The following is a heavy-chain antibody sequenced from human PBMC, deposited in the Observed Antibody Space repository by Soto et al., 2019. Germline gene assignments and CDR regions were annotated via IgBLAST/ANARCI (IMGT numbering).Heavy chain of an antibody. J-gene: IGHJ4*02. CDR3: ARHLSTPGTRGFDS. Sequence: SETLSLTCAVSSGSSSGASWWSWVRQPPGKGLEWIGEIYLGGTTNYNPSLKSRVTMSIDNYKNQFFLNLASVTAADTAVYYCARHLSTPGTRGFDSWGQGTLVTVSS. V-gene: IGHV4-4*02. CDR1: SGSSSGASW. CDR2: IYLGGTT.